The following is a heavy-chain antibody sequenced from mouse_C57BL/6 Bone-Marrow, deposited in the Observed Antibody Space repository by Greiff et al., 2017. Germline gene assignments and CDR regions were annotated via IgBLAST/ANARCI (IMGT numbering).Heavy chain of an antibody. V-gene: IGHV1-26*01. CDR1: GYTFTDYY. J-gene: IGHJ3*01. CDR2: INPNNGGT. CDR3: ANRAAQASWFAY. D-gene: IGHD3-2*02. Sequence: EVQLQQSGPELVKPGASVKISCKASGYTFTDYYMNWVKQSHGKSLEWIGDINPNNGGTSYNQKFKGKATLTVDKSSSTAYMELRSLTSEDSAVYYCANRAAQASWFAYWGQGTLVTVSA.